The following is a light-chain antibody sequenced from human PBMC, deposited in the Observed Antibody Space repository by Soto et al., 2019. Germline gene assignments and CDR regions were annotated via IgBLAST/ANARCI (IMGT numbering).Light chain of an antibody. Sequence: DIQMTQSPSSLSASVGDRVTITCRASQDIRSDLGWYQQKPGRAPKRLMFAASKLHSGVPSRVSGRGSGTEFPHAISSLQPEDFATYNCLQHNSYPRAFGQGTKVEVK. V-gene: IGKV1-17*01. CDR1: QDIRSD. CDR2: AAS. CDR3: LQHNSYPRA. J-gene: IGKJ1*01.